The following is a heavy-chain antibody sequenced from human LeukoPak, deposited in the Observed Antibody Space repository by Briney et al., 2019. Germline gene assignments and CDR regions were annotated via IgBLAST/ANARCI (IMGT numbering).Heavy chain of an antibody. Sequence: PVGSLRVSCAASGFLVTYNYMSWVRQAPGKGVEWVSAIYGGDGAEYADSVKGRFTISRDKSKNTLYLQMNSLRTEDTAVYYCATLYGGQRADGYWGQGTLVTVSS. CDR1: GFLVTYNY. J-gene: IGHJ4*02. D-gene: IGHD4-23*01. CDR3: ATLYGGQRADGY. V-gene: IGHV3-53*01. CDR2: IYGGDGA.